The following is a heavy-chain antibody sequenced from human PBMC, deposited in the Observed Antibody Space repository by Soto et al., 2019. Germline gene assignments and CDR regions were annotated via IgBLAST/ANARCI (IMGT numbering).Heavy chain of an antibody. Sequence: GASVKVSCKASGFTFSNYGINWVRQAPGQGLEWMGWISTYNGNTNFAQKFQGRVTMTTDTSISTAYMELRRLRSDDTAVYYCARTHCSSISCYVGSWDYWGQGTLVTVSS. CDR2: ISTYNGNT. J-gene: IGHJ4*02. CDR1: GFTFSNYG. D-gene: IGHD2-2*01. V-gene: IGHV1-18*01. CDR3: ARTHCSSISCYVGSWDY.